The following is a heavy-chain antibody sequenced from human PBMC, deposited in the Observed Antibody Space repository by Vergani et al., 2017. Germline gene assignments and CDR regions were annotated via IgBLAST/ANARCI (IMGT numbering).Heavy chain of an antibody. V-gene: IGHV3-30-3*01. Sequence: QVQLVESGGGVVQPGRSLRLSCAASGFTFSSYAMHWVRQAPGKGLEWVAVISYDGSNKYYAASVKGRFTISRDNSKHTLYLQMNSLRAEDTAVYYCAREPSGEYYYDSSGPVDYWGQGTLVTVSS. CDR1: GFTFSSYA. CDR2: ISYDGSNK. D-gene: IGHD3-22*01. CDR3: AREPSGEYYYDSSGPVDY. J-gene: IGHJ4*02.